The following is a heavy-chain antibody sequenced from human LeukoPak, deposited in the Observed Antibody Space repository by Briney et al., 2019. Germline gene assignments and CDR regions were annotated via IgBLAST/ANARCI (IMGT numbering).Heavy chain of an antibody. D-gene: IGHD3-16*01. CDR1: GGSFSGYY. V-gene: IGHV4-59*01. CDR3: ARGGVGSWFDP. J-gene: IGHJ5*02. Sequence: SETLSLTCAVYGGSFSGYYWSWIRQPPGKGLEWIGYIYYSGSTNYNPSLKSRVTISVDTSKNQFSLRLSSVTAADTAVYYCARGGVGSWFDPWGQGTLVTVSS. CDR2: IYYSGST.